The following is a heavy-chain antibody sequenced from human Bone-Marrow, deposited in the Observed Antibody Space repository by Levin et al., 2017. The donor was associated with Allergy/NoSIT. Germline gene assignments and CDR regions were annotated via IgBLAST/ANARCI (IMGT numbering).Heavy chain of an antibody. CDR2: IIPIFGTA. Sequence: GGSLRLSCKASGGTFSSYAISWVRQAPGQGLEWMGGIIPIFGTANYAQKFQGRVTITADESTSTAYMELSSLRSEDTAVYYCARDAYDIGRRYCSGGSCYQTLPDYWGQGTLVTVSS. CDR3: ARDAYDIGRRYCSGGSCYQTLPDY. V-gene: IGHV1-69*01. CDR1: GGTFSSYA. D-gene: IGHD2-15*01. J-gene: IGHJ4*02.